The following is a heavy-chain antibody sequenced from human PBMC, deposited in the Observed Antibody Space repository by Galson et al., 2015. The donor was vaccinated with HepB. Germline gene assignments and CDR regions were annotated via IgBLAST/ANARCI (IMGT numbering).Heavy chain of an antibody. CDR3: ANGRSVADPPKELDH. CDR2: ISYDGRYI. Sequence: LRLSCAASGFTFSSYDMHWVRQAPGKGLEWGAGISYDGRYIYYGDSVEGRFTISRDNSKNTLYLQMNSLRAEDMAVYYCANGRSVADPPKELDHRGQGTRVPVSS. J-gene: IGHJ5*02. CDR1: GFTFSSYD. V-gene: IGHV3-30*18. D-gene: IGHD2-21*01.